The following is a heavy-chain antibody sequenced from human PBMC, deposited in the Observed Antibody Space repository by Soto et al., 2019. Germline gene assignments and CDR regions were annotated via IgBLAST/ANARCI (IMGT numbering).Heavy chain of an antibody. CDR3: PRDARNADYDY. Sequence: EVQLVESGGGLVQPGGSLKLSCAVSGFTFSSHAMNWVRQAPGNGLEWVAYIHGTRSIIYYADSVKGRFTISRDNAKNSLYQQMDSLRYEDTALLYCPRDARNADYDYWGQGALVTISS. D-gene: IGHD3-16*01. CDR1: GFTFSSHA. J-gene: IGHJ4*02. V-gene: IGHV3-48*02. CDR2: IHGTRSII.